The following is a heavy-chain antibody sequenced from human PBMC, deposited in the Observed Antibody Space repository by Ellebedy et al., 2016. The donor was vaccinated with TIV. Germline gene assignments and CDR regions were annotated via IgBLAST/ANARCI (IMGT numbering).Heavy chain of an antibody. CDR2: ISNDGSND. D-gene: IGHD4-11*01. J-gene: IGHJ4*02. CDR1: GFNFKNYG. V-gene: IGHV3-30*18. CDR3: SKGDRDYNWGSDPQPLES. Sequence: GESLKISXEASGFNFKNYGMHWVRQAPGKGLEWIAVISNDGSNDYYADSVKGRFTISRDNSKKTVFLHLTNPSVEDTAIYYCSKGDRDYNWGSDPQPLESWGQGTLVVVSS.